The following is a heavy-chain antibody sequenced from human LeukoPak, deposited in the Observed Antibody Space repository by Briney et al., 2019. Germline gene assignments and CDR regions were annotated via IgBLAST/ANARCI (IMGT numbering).Heavy chain of an antibody. CDR3: ARLLVYGSGAEAFDY. V-gene: IGHV3-11*04. Sequence: GGSLRLSCAASGFTFSDYYMSWIRQAPGKGLEWVSYISSSGTNIYYADSVKGRFTISRDNAKNSLYLQMNSLRAEDTAVYYCARLLVYGSGAEAFDYWGQGALVTVSS. CDR1: GFTFSDYY. D-gene: IGHD3-10*01. CDR2: ISSSGTNI. J-gene: IGHJ4*02.